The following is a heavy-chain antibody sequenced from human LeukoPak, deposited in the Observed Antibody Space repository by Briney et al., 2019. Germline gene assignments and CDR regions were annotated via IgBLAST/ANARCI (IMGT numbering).Heavy chain of an antibody. Sequence: GGSLRLSCAASGFTFSSYSMNWVRQAPGKGLEWVSSISSSSSYIYYADSVKGRFTISRDNAKNSLYLQMNSLRAEDTAVYYCAREGEGYSYGISWSGFDYWGQGTLVTVSS. CDR3: AREGEGYSYGISWSGFDY. J-gene: IGHJ4*02. CDR1: GFTFSSYS. V-gene: IGHV3-21*01. D-gene: IGHD5-18*01. CDR2: ISSSSSYI.